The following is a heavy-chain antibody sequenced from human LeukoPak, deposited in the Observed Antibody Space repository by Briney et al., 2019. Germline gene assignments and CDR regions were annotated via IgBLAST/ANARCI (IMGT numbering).Heavy chain of an antibody. V-gene: IGHV3-7*01. CDR3: AREHWSTPDC. D-gene: IGHD2-8*02. CDR1: GFTFRNYW. CDR2: INPDEDSK. J-gene: IGHJ4*02. Sequence: GGSLRLSCVGSGFTFRNYWMRWVRQAPGKGLEWVANINPDEDSKLYVDSVKGRFSISRDNAKNSLYLQMNSLRVEDTAIYYCAREHWSTPDCWGQGTLVTVAS.